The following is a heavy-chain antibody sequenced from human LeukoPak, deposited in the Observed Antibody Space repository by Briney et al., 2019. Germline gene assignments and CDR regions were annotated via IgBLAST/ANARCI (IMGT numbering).Heavy chain of an antibody. J-gene: IGHJ3*02. V-gene: IGHV4-39*07. CDR3: ARAEDEFDI. CDR1: GGSISSSSYY. D-gene: IGHD5-24*01. Sequence: SETLSLTCTVSGGSISSSSYYWGWIRQPPGKGLEWIGSIYYSGSTYYNPSLKSRVTISADTSKNQFSLRLSSVTAADTAVYYCARAEDEFDIWGQGTMVTVSS. CDR2: IYYSGST.